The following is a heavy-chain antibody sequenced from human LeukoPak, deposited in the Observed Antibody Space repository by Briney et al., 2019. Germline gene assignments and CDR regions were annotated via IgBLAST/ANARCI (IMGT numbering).Heavy chain of an antibody. V-gene: IGHV3-30*02. J-gene: IGHJ4*02. CDR2: IRYDGSHK. CDR3: ATDDY. CDR1: GFTFSSYG. Sequence: EGSLRLSCAASGFTFSSYGMHWVRQAPGKGLEWVTFIRYDGSHKYYADSVKGRFTISRDNSRNTLYLQMNSLRAEDTAVYYCATDDYWGQGTLVTVSS.